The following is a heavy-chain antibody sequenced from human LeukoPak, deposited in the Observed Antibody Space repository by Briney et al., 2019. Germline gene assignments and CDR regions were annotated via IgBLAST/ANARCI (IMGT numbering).Heavy chain of an antibody. D-gene: IGHD6-13*01. V-gene: IGHV3-7*01. Sequence: GGSLRLPCAASGFTFSTYWMSWVRQAPGKGLGWVANIKQDGSEKYYVDSVKGRFTISRDNAKNSLYLQMNSLRAEDTAMYYCARDSAGNDYWGQGTLVTVSS. J-gene: IGHJ4*02. CDR3: ARDSAGNDY. CDR2: IKQDGSEK. CDR1: GFTFSTYW.